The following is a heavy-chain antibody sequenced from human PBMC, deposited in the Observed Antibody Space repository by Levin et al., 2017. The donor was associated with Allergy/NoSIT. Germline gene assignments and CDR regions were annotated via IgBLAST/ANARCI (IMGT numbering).Heavy chain of an antibody. J-gene: IGHJ4*02. Sequence: SCAASGFTFSSYGMHWVRQAPGKGLEWVAVIWYDGSNKYYADSVKGRFTISRDNSKNTLYLQMNSLRAEDTAVYYCARVQQWLGSEYFDYWGQGTLVTVSS. CDR3: ARVQQWLGSEYFDY. CDR1: GFTFSSYG. V-gene: IGHV3-33*01. D-gene: IGHD6-19*01. CDR2: IWYDGSNK.